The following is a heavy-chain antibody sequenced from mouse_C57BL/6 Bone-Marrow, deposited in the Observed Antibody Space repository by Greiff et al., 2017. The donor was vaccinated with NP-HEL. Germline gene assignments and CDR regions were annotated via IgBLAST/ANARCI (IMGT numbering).Heavy chain of an antibody. CDR3: AREDYGSRGDFDV. CDR1: GFNIKNTY. V-gene: IGHV14-3*01. J-gene: IGHJ1*03. Sequence: VHVKQSVAELVRPGASVKLSCTASGFNIKNTYMHWVKQRPEQGLEWIGRIDPANGNTKYAPKFQGKATITADTSSNTAYLQLSSLTSEDTAIYYCAREDYGSRGDFDVWGTGTTVTVSS. D-gene: IGHD1-1*01. CDR2: IDPANGNT.